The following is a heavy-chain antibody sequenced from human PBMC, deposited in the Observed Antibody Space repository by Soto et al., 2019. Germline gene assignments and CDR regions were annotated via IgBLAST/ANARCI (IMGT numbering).Heavy chain of an antibody. Sequence: PGGSLRLSCAASGFTFSGYAMHWVRQASGKGLEWVGRIRSKANSYATAYAASVKGRFTISRDDSKNTAYLQMNSLKTEDTAVYYCTSPWITIFGTWPRTDYYYYMDVWGKGTTVTVSS. J-gene: IGHJ6*03. CDR3: TSPWITIFGTWPRTDYYYYMDV. D-gene: IGHD3-3*01. CDR1: GFTFSGYA. V-gene: IGHV3-73*01. CDR2: IRSKANSYAT.